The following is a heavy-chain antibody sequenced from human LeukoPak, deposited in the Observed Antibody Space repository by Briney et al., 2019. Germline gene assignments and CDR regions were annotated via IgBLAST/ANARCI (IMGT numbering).Heavy chain of an antibody. J-gene: IGHJ4*02. V-gene: IGHV1-69*05. D-gene: IGHD6-13*01. Sequence: SVKVSCKASGGTFSSYAISWVRQAPGQGLEWMGRIIPIFGTANYAQKFQGRVTITTDESTSTAYMELSSLRSEDTAVYYCARGLPPNSSSWYYFDYWGQGTLVTVSS. CDR1: GGTFSSYA. CDR2: IIPIFGTA. CDR3: ARGLPPNSSSWYYFDY.